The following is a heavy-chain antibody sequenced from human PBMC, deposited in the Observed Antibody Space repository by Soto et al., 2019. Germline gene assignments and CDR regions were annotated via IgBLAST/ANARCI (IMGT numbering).Heavy chain of an antibody. D-gene: IGHD3-22*01. V-gene: IGHV3-48*02. CDR2: ISSSSSTI. CDR1: GFTFSSYS. J-gene: IGHJ4*02. Sequence: GGSLRLSCAASGFTFSSYSMNWVRQAPGKGLEWVSYISSSSSTIYYADSVKGRFTISRDNAKNSLYLQMNSLRDEDTAVYYCARDRTYYYDSSGLFDYWGQGTLVTVSS. CDR3: ARDRTYYYDSSGLFDY.